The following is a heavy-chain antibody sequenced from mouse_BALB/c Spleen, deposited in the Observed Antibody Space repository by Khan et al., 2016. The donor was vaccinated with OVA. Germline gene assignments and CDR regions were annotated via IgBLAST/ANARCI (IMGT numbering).Heavy chain of an antibody. CDR1: GYKFTDYA. CDR2: ISTYYGDA. J-gene: IGHJ3*01. CDR3: TRGGKFAY. V-gene: IGHV1S137*01. D-gene: IGHD1-1*02. Sequence: QVQLQQSGAELVRPGVSVKISCKVSGYKFTDYAMHWVKQSHAKGLEWIGVISTYYGDADYSQKFKGKATMTVDRSCSTAYLELARLTSEDSARYYCTRGGKFAYWGQGTLVTVSA.